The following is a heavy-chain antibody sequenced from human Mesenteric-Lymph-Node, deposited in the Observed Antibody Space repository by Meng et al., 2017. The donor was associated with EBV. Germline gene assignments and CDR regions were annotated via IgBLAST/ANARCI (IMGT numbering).Heavy chain of an antibody. CDR2: ISTYNGNT. D-gene: IGHD5-24*01. CDR3: ARGNGATT. J-gene: IGHJ5*02. CDR1: GYTFTGYG. V-gene: IGHV1-18*01. Sequence: QVQLVQAGGGVKKPGASGKVSCKASGYTFTGYGINWVRQAPGQGLEWMGYISTYNGNTNYAQKLQGRLTMTTDTSTSTAYMGLTSLTSDDTAVYYCARGNGATTWGQGTLVTVSS.